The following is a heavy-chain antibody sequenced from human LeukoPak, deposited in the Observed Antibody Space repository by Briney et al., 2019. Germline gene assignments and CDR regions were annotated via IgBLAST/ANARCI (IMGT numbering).Heavy chain of an antibody. CDR3: AKDIFTMVRGVVDY. J-gene: IGHJ4*02. Sequence: GGSLRLSCAASGFTFDDYAMHWVRQAPGKGLEWVSGISWNSGSIGYADSVKGRFTISRDNAKNSLYLQINSLRAEDTALYYCAKDIFTMVRGVVDYWGQGTLVTVSS. CDR2: ISWNSGSI. V-gene: IGHV3-9*01. D-gene: IGHD3-10*01. CDR1: GFTFDDYA.